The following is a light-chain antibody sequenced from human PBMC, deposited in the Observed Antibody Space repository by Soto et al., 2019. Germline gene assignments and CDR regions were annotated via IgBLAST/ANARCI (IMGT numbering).Light chain of an antibody. CDR2: GAS. CDR1: QSVIRN. J-gene: IGKJ1*01. V-gene: IGKV3-15*01. CDR3: QQHTNWPPWT. Sequence: EIVMTQSPATLSVSQGERVTLSCRASQSVIRNVAWYQQKLGQSPRLLIYGASTRATGTPARFSGSGSGTEFTLTISSLQSDDFEVYYCQQHTNWPPWTFGQGTKVEIK.